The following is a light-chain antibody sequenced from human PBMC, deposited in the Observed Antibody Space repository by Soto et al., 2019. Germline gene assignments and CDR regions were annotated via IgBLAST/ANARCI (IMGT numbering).Light chain of an antibody. J-gene: IGLJ2*01. CDR3: SSYTSSSTHVV. V-gene: IGLV2-14*01. Sequence: QSALTQPASVSGSPGQSITISCTGTSSDVGGYNYVSWYQQHPGKAPKHMIYDVSNRPSGDSNRFSGSKSGNTASRTISGLQAEDEADYYCSSYTSSSTHVVFGGGTKVTVL. CDR2: DVS. CDR1: SSDVGGYNY.